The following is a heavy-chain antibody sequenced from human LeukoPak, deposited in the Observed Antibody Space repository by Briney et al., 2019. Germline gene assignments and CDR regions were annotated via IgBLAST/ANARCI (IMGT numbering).Heavy chain of an antibody. CDR1: GFTFSTYW. J-gene: IGHJ4*02. D-gene: IGHD1-14*01. Sequence: GGSLRLSCAASGFTFSTYWMSWVRQAPGKGLEWAATMKEDGSEDYYVDFAKGRFTTSRDNAKNSLYLQMNSLRAEDTAVYYCVQSINHGIGYWGQGTLVTVSS. CDR2: MKEDGSED. CDR3: VQSINHGIGY. V-gene: IGHV3-7*01.